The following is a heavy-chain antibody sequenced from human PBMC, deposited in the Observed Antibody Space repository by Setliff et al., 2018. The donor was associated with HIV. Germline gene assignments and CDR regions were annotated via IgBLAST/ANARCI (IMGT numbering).Heavy chain of an antibody. Sequence: GGSLRLSCAASGFTFNTYAMSWVRQAPGKGLEWVSVISGSGGSTFYADSVKGRFTISRDNSKNTLYLLMNGLRVEDTAVYYCARGGGSGDYWGQGILVTVSS. CDR2: ISGSGGST. V-gene: IGHV3-23*01. CDR3: ARGGGSGDY. J-gene: IGHJ4*02. CDR1: GFTFNTYA. D-gene: IGHD3-10*01.